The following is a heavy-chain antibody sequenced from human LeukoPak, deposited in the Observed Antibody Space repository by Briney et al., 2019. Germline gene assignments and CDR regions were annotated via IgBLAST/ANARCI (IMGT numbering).Heavy chain of an antibody. CDR1: GFTFSSYA. CDR3: ARGLGWGAATRWYFDY. CDR2: ISYDGSNK. V-gene: IGHV3-30*04. D-gene: IGHD2-15*01. Sequence: SGGSLRLSCAASGFTFSSYAMHWVRQAPGKGLEWVAVISYDGSNKYYADPVKGRFTISRDNSKNTLYLQMNSLRAEDTAVYYCARGLGWGAATRWYFDYWGQGTLVTVSS. J-gene: IGHJ4*02.